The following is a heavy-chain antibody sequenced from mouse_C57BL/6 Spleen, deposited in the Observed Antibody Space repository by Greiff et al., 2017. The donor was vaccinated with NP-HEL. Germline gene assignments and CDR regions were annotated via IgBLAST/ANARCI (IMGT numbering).Heavy chain of an antibody. CDR1: GYTFTSYW. Sequence: VQLQQPGAELVKPGASVKVSCKASGYTFTSYWMHWVKQRPGQGLEWIGRIHPSVSDTNYNQKFKGKATLTVDKSSSTAYMQLSSLTSEDSAVYYCAIITTVVENYAMDYWGQGTSVTVSS. D-gene: IGHD1-1*01. V-gene: IGHV1-74*01. CDR2: IHPSVSDT. J-gene: IGHJ4*01. CDR3: AIITTVVENYAMDY.